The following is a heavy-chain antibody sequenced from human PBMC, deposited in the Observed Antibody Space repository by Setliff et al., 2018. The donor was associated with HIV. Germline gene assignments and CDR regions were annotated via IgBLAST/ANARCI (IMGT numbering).Heavy chain of an antibody. CDR3: ARHGYGDYAYLAL. CDR2: IYYSGST. CDR1: GGSISSSSYY. V-gene: IGHV4-39*01. D-gene: IGHD4-17*01. Sequence: SETLSLTCTVSGGSISSSSYYWGWIRQPPGKGLEWIGYIYYSGSTKHNPSLKSRVTISLDTSKNQFSLRLSSVAAGDTAVYYCARHGYGDYAYLALWGQGTLVTVSS. J-gene: IGHJ4*02.